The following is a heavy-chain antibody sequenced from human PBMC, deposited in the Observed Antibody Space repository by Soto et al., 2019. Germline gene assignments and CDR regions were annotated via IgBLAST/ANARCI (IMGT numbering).Heavy chain of an antibody. Sequence: XETLSLTCTVSVDSVNRRNCYWRWLRLPPGKGLEWIGYLYYSGIVNYNPSLKSRVTISADTSKNQFSLKLNSVTAADTAVYYCARLDLTSYLDYWGQGTLVTVSS. CDR2: LYYSGIV. CDR3: ARLDLTSYLDY. CDR1: VDSVNRRNCY. D-gene: IGHD3-3*01. V-gene: IGHV4-61*01. J-gene: IGHJ4*02.